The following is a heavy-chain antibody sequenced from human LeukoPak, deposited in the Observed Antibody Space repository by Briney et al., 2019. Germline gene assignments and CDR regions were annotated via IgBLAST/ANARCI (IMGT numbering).Heavy chain of an antibody. CDR2: IYSGGNT. V-gene: IGHV3-66*04. Sequence: PGGSLRLSCAASGFTFSSYNMSWVRQAPGKGLEWVSVIYSGGNTYYADSVKGRFTISRDISKNTLYLQMNSLRVDDTAVYYCARHDWFDPWGPGTLVTVSS. CDR1: GFTFSSYN. J-gene: IGHJ5*02. CDR3: ARHDWFDP.